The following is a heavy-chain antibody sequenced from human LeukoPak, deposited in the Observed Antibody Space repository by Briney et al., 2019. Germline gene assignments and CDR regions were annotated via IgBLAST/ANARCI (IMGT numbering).Heavy chain of an antibody. CDR3: ARGDYSSHTL. CDR1: GFTFSSYW. CDR2: IKTDGSDT. V-gene: IGHV3-74*01. J-gene: IGHJ4*02. Sequence: AGGSLRISCAASGFTFSSYWMHWVRQSPGKGLVWVSRIKTDGSDTYYADSVRGRFTISRDNAKNTLYLQMDSLRAEDTAVYFCARGDYSSHTLWGQGTLVTVSS. D-gene: IGHD4-11*01.